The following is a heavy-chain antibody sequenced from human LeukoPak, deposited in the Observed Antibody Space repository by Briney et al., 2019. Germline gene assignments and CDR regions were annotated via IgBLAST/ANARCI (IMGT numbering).Heavy chain of an antibody. J-gene: IGHJ3*02. CDR3: ARDLAYGSGKVIHAFDI. Sequence: ASVKLSCKASGGTFSSYAISWVRQAPGQGLEWVGSIIPILGIANCAQTFQGRVTITADKSTSTAYMELSSLRSEDTAVYYCARDLAYGSGKVIHAFDIWGQGTMVTVSS. V-gene: IGHV1-69*04. CDR2: IIPILGIA. CDR1: GGTFSSYA. D-gene: IGHD3-10*01.